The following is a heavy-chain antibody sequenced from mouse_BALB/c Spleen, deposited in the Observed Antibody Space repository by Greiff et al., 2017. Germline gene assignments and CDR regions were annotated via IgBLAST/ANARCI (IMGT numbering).Heavy chain of an antibody. D-gene: IGHD2-4*01. V-gene: IGHV14-3*02. CDR3: ARGYDYDEGYAMDY. CDR2: IDPANGNT. J-gene: IGHJ4*01. CDR1: GFNIKDTY. Sequence: VQLQQSGAELVKPGASVKLSCTASGFNIKDTYMHWVKQRPEQGLEWIGRIDPANGNTKYDPKFQGKATITADTSSNTAYLQLSSLTSEDTAVYYCARGYDYDEGYAMDYWGQGTSGTVSS.